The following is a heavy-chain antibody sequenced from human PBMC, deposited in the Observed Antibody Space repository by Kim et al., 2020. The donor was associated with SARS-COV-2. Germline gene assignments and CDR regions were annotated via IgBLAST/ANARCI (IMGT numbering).Heavy chain of an antibody. V-gene: IGHV3-74*01. CDR3: ARGIAGDV. CDR1: GFTFSSYW. CDR2: MNSDGSST. Sequence: GGSLRLSCAASGFTFSSYWMHWVRQAPGKGLVWVSRMNSDGSSTSYADSVKGRFTISRDNAKNTLYLQMNSLRAEDTAVYYCARGIAGDVWGQGTTVTVSS. D-gene: IGHD1-26*01. J-gene: IGHJ6*02.